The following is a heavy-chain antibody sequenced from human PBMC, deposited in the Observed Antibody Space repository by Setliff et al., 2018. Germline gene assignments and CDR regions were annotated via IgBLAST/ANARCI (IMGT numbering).Heavy chain of an antibody. Sequence: SETLSLTCAVYGGSFSGYYWSWIRQPPGKGLEWIGEIIHSGSTNYNPSLKSRVTISVDTPKNQFSLKLSSVTAADTAVYYCARSGYYDFWSGFLNDAFDIWGQGTMVTVSS. CDR1: GGSFSGYY. J-gene: IGHJ3*02. CDR2: IIHSGST. V-gene: IGHV4-34*12. CDR3: ARSGYYDFWSGFLNDAFDI. D-gene: IGHD3-3*01.